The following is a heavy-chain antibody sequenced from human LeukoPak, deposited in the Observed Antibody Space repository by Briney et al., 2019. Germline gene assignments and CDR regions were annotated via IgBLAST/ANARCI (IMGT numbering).Heavy chain of an antibody. V-gene: IGHV4-39*07. CDR2: IYYTGSS. CDR3: ARTDNYMATYYFDY. CDR1: GGSISGSSFY. Sequence: SETLSLTCTVSGGSISGSSFYWGWIRQPPGKGLEWIGSIYYTGSSYYSQSLKSRATMSVDTSKNQFSLKLSSVTAADTAVYYCARTDNYMATYYFDYWGQGTLVTVSS. D-gene: IGHD4-11*01. J-gene: IGHJ4*02.